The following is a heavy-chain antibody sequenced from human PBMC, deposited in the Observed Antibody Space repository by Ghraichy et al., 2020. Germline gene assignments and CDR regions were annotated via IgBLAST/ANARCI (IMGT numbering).Heavy chain of an antibody. CDR3: ARGFRPDHIVATTFDY. J-gene: IGHJ4*02. CDR2: ISYSGST. V-gene: IGHV4-59*01. Sequence: SETLSLTCTVSGGSISNYYWSWIRQPPGKGLEWIGYISYSGSTNYNPSLKSRVTISVDTSKNQFSLKLSSVTAADTAVYYCARGFRPDHIVATTFDYWGQGTLVTVSS. CDR1: GGSISNYY. D-gene: IGHD5-12*01.